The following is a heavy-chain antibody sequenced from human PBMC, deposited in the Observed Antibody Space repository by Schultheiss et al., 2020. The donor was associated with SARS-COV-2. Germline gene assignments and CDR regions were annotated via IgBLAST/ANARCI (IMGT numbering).Heavy chain of an antibody. CDR1: GGSISSSSYY. Sequence: SETLSLTCTVSGGSISSSSYYWGWIRQPPGKGLEWIGSIYYSGSTYYNPSLKSRVTISVDTSKNQFSLKLSSVTAADTAVYYCARAHCGGDCYYYWYFDLWGRGTLVTVSS. CDR3: ARAHCGGDCYYYWYFDL. CDR2: IYYSGST. D-gene: IGHD2-21*02. J-gene: IGHJ2*01. V-gene: IGHV4-39*07.